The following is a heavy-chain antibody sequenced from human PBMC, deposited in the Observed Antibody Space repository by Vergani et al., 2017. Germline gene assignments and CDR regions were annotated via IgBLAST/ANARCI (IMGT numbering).Heavy chain of an antibody. CDR3: AGGGASHNYGMDV. J-gene: IGHJ6*02. CDR2: INHSGST. CDR1: GGSFSGYY. V-gene: IGHV4-34*01. Sequence: QVQLQQWGAGLLKPSETLSLTCAVYGGSFSGYYWSWIRQPPGKGLEWIGEINHSGSTNYNPSLKSRVTLSVDTSKNQFSLKLSSVTAADTAVYSCAGGGASHNYGMDVWGQGTTVTVSS. D-gene: IGHD3-16*01.